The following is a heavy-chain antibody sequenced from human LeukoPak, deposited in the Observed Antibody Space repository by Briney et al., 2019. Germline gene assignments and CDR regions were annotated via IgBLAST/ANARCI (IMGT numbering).Heavy chain of an antibody. J-gene: IGHJ6*02. CDR2: IYPGDSDT. CDR3: ARHAIAVAGLYYYYYGMDV. CDR1: GYSFTSYW. V-gene: IGHV5-51*01. D-gene: IGHD6-19*01. Sequence: GESLKISCKGSGYSFTSYWIGWVRQMPGKGLGWMGIIYPGDSDTRYSPSFQGQVTISADKSISTAYLQWSSLKASDTAMYYCARHAIAVAGLYYYYYGMDVWGQGTTVTVSS.